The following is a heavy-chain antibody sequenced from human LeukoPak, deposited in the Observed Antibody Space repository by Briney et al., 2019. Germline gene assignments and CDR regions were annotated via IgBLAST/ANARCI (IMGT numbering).Heavy chain of an antibody. CDR1: GFTFSSYA. J-gene: IGHJ4*02. Sequence: PGGSLRLSCAASGFTFSSYAMSWVRQAPGKGLEWVSAISGSGGSTYYADSVKGRFTISRDNSKNTLYLQMNSLRAEDTAVYYCAALRFLEWLDDNYGPFDYWGQGTLVTVSS. D-gene: IGHD3-3*01. V-gene: IGHV3-23*01. CDR2: ISGSGGST. CDR3: AALRFLEWLDDNYGPFDY.